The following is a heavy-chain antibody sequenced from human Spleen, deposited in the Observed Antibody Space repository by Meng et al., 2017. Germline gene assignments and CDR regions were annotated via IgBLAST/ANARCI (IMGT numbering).Heavy chain of an antibody. CDR2: IIPIFGTA. V-gene: IGHV1-69*13. CDR3: ASSLRSVTDYHDSSGYYYFDWFDP. J-gene: IGHJ5*02. D-gene: IGHD3-22*01. CDR1: GGTFSSYA. Sequence: SVKVSCKASGGTFSSYAISWVRQAPGQGLEWMGGIIPIFGTANYAQKFQGRVTITADESTSTAYMELSSLRSEDTAVYYCASSLRSVTDYHDSSGYYYFDWFDPWGQGTLVTVSS.